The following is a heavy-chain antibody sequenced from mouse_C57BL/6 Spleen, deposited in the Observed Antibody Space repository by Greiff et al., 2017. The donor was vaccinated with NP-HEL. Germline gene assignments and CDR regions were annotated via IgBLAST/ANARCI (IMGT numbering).Heavy chain of an antibody. CDR2: IYPGDGDP. J-gene: IGHJ1*03. CDR1: GYAFSSYW. CDR3: ASITTVVERDWYFDV. Sequence: QVQLQQSGAELVKPGASVKISCKASGYAFSSYWMNWVKQRPGKGLEWIGQIYPGDGDPNYNGKFKGKATLTADKSSSTAYMQLSSLTSEDSAVYFCASITTVVERDWYFDVWGTGTTVTVSS. V-gene: IGHV1-80*01. D-gene: IGHD1-1*01.